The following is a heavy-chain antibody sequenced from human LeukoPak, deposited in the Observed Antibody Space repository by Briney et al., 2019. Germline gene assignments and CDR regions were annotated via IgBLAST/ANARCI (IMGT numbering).Heavy chain of an antibody. CDR3: ARPLTTSGWYFDL. D-gene: IGHD1-14*01. CDR1: GGTFSSYA. Sequence: ASVKVSCKASGGTFSSYAISWVRQAPGQGLEWMGWINPNSGGTNYAQKFQDRVTMTRDTSISTAYMELSSLRSDDTAIYYCARPLTTSGWYFDLWGRGTLVTVSS. CDR2: INPNSGGT. V-gene: IGHV1-2*02. J-gene: IGHJ2*01.